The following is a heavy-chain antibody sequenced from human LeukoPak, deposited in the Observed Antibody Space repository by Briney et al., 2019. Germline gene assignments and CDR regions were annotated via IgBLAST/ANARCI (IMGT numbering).Heavy chain of an antibody. CDR2: INHSGSA. CDR3: ARCSGIQLWSSDY. V-gene: IGHV4-34*01. D-gene: IGHD5-18*01. J-gene: IGHJ4*02. Sequence: SETLSLTCAVYGGSFSGNYWTWIRQPPGKGLEWIGEINHSGSANYNPSLKSRVTISVDTSKNQFSLKLSSVTAADTAVYYCARCSGIQLWSSDYWGQGTLVTVSS. CDR1: GGSFSGNY.